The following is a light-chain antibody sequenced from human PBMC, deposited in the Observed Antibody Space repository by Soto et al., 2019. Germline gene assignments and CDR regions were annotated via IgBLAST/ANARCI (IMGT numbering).Light chain of an antibody. CDR3: SSYAGSNVV. CDR1: SSDVGAYNY. J-gene: IGLJ2*01. CDR2: EVS. V-gene: IGLV2-8*01. Sequence: QSALTQPPSASGSPGQSVTISCTGTSSDVGAYNYVSWYQQHPGKAPKLMIYEVSKRPSGVPDRFSGSKSGNTASLTVSGLQAEDEADYYCSSYAGSNVVFGGGTKLTVL.